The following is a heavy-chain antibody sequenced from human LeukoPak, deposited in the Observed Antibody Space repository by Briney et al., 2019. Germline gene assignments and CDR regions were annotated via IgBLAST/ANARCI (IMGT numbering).Heavy chain of an antibody. Sequence: SETLSLTCTVSGGSISGGSYYWSWIRQPAGKGLEWIGRIYTSGSTNYNPSLKSRVTISVDTSKNQFSLKLSSVTAADTAVYYCAREGDYDILTGYYRTFDIWGQGTMVTVSS. J-gene: IGHJ3*02. CDR3: AREGDYDILTGYYRTFDI. V-gene: IGHV4-61*02. CDR2: IYTSGST. D-gene: IGHD3-9*01. CDR1: GGSISGGSYY.